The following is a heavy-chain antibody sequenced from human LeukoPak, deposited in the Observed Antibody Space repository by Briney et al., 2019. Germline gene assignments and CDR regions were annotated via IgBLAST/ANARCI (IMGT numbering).Heavy chain of an antibody. Sequence: SVKVSCKASGGTFSSYTISWLRQAPGQGLEWMGRIIPILGIANYAQKFQGRVTITADKSTSTAYMELSSLRSEDTAVYYCARDEKPYQHVDTAYWGQGTLVTVSS. J-gene: IGHJ4*02. CDR3: ARDEKPYQHVDTAY. D-gene: IGHD5-18*01. V-gene: IGHV1-69*04. CDR2: IIPILGIA. CDR1: GGTFSSYT.